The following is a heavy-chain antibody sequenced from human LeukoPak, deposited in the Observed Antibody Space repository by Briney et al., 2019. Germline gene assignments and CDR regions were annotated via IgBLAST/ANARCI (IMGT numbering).Heavy chain of an antibody. J-gene: IGHJ6*02. Sequence: ASVNVSCTASGGTFSSYAISWVRQAPGQGLEWMGGIIPIFGTANYAQKFQGRVTITADESTSTAYMELSSLRSEDTAVYYCARVGTGTNTPSYYYYYYGMDVWGQGTTVTVSS. V-gene: IGHV1-69*13. CDR2: IIPIFGTA. CDR3: ARVGTGTNTPSYYYYYYGMDV. D-gene: IGHD1-7*01. CDR1: GGTFSSYA.